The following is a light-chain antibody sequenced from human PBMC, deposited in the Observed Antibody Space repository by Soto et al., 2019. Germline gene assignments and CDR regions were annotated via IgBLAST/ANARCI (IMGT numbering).Light chain of an antibody. CDR3: QQYGSSTGVT. CDR1: QSVSSSY. Sequence: EIVLTQSPGTLSLSPRERATLSCRASQSVSSSYLAWYQQKPGQAPRLLIYGASSRATGIPDRFSGSGSGTDFTLTISRLEPEDFAVYYCQQYGSSTGVTFGPGTKVDIK. CDR2: GAS. J-gene: IGKJ3*01. V-gene: IGKV3-20*01.